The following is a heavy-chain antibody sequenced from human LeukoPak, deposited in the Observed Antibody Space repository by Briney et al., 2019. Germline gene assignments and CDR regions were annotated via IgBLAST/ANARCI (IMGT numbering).Heavy chain of an antibody. D-gene: IGHD3-10*01. CDR1: GGSISSSSYY. J-gene: IGHJ4*02. Sequence: SETLSLTCTVSGGSISSSSYYWGWIRQPPGKGLEWIGSIYYSGSTYYNPSLKSRVTISVDTSKNQFSLKLSSVTAADTAVYYCARIQGAQLLWFGELYPGLFDYWGQGTLVTVSS. CDR3: ARIQGAQLLWFGELYPGLFDY. CDR2: IYYSGST. V-gene: IGHV4-39*01.